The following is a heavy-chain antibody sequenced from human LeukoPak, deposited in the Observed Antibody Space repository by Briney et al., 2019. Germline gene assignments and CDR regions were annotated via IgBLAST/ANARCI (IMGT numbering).Heavy chain of an antibody. CDR1: GFTFGDYA. J-gene: IGHJ4*02. CDR3: AKAGSYPLWGHFDY. D-gene: IGHD1-26*01. CDR2: IRYDGSNK. Sequence: PGGSLRLSCTASGFTFGDYAMSWFRQAPGKGLEWVAFIRYDGSNKYYADSVKGRFTISRDNSKNTLYLQMNSLRAEDTAVYYCAKAGSYPLWGHFDYWGQGTLVTVSS. V-gene: IGHV3-30*02.